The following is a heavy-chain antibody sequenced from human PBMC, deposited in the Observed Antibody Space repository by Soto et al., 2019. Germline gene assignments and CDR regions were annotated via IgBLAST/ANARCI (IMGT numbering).Heavy chain of an antibody. CDR3: ARGRVGELFQPYYFDY. J-gene: IGHJ4*02. CDR2: IYFNGST. V-gene: IGHV4-59*08. D-gene: IGHD3-10*01. CDR1: GDSIIPYY. Sequence: QVQLQESGPGLVKPSETLSLTCTVSGDSIIPYYWSWIRQPPGKGLEWIGYIYFNGSTNYNPSLKRRVTISVDTSKNQFSLKLSSVTATDTAVYYCARGRVGELFQPYYFDYWGQGTLVPVSS.